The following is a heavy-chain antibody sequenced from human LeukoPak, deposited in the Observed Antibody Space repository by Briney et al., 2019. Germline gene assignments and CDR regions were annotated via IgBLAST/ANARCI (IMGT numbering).Heavy chain of an antibody. CDR2: INSDGSST. V-gene: IGHV3-74*01. CDR3: TTGMNSGHR. D-gene: IGHD5-12*01. CDR1: GFTFSSYW. Sequence: GGSLRLSCAASGFTFSSYWMHWVRQAPGKGLVWVSRINSDGSSTIYADSVKGRFTISRDNAKNTLYLQMNSLRAEDTAVYYCTTGMNSGHRWGQGTLATVSS. J-gene: IGHJ5*02.